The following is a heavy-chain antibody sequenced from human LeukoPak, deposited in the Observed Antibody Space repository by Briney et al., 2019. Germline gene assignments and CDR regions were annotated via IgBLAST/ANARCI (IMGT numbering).Heavy chain of an antibody. CDR3: AKLGSSGYFQH. V-gene: IGHV3-23*01. CDR2: ISSSGVST. Sequence: GGSLRLSCAASGFTFSSYAMSWVRQALGKGLEWVSSISSSGVSTYYADSVKGRFTISRDNSKNTLYLQVNSLRAEDMAVYYCAKLGSSGYFQHWGQGTLVTVAS. D-gene: IGHD3-22*01. J-gene: IGHJ1*01. CDR1: GFTFSSYA.